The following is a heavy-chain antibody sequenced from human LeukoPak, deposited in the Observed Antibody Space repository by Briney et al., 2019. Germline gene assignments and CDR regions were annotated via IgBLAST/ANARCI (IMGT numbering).Heavy chain of an antibody. Sequence: GASVKVSCKASGYSFTGYYMHWVRQAPGQGLEWMGWINPNSGDTNFAQKFQGRVTMTKDTSTSTAYMELSRLRSDDMAVYYCARTTNRWYYYDSTDAFDIWGQGTMVTVSS. J-gene: IGHJ3*02. D-gene: IGHD3-22*01. V-gene: IGHV1-2*02. CDR1: GYSFTGYY. CDR2: INPNSGDT. CDR3: ARTTNRWYYYDSTDAFDI.